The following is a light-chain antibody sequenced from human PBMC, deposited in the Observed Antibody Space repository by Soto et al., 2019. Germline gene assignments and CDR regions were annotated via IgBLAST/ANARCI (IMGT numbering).Light chain of an antibody. J-gene: IGKJ1*01. CDR1: QSVSNW. CDR2: KAS. V-gene: IGKV1-5*03. Sequence: DIQMTQSPSTLSASVGDRVTVTCRASQSVSNWLAWYQQKPGKAPKPLIYKASSLESGVPTRFSGSGSGTEFTLTINSLQPDDFATYYCQQYKSYSRTFGQGTKVDIK. CDR3: QQYKSYSRT.